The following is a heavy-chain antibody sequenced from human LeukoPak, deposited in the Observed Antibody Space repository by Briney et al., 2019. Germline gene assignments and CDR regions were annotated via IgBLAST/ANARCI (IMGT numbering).Heavy chain of an antibody. CDR3: ARESWNYYDSSGPNWFDP. J-gene: IGHJ5*02. CDR1: GFTFSSYA. CDR2: ISYDGSNK. D-gene: IGHD3-22*01. V-gene: IGHV3-30*04. Sequence: GRSLRLSCAASGFTFSSYAMHWVRQAPGKGLEWVAVISYDGSNKYYADSVKGRFTISRDNSKNTLYLQMNSLRAEDTAVYYCARESWNYYDSSGPNWFDPWAREPWSPSPQ.